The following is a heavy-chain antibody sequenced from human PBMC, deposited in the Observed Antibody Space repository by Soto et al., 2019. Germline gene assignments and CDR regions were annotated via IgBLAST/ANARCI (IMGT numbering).Heavy chain of an antibody. CDR3: AKDHLTTTVTTVAY. D-gene: IGHD4-17*01. Sequence: QVQLVESGGGVVQPGRSLRLSCAASGFSFSNYGMHWVRQAPGKGLERVAVISYHGSDNYYADSVEGRFTISRDNSKNTLYLQMDSLRASDTAVYYCAKDHLTTTVTTVAYWGQGNLVTVSS. CDR2: ISYHGSDN. CDR1: GFSFSNYG. J-gene: IGHJ4*02. V-gene: IGHV3-30*18.